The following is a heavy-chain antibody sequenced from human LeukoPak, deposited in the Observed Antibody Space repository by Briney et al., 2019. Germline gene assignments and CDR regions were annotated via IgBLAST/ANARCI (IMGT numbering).Heavy chain of an antibody. CDR2: IQNDASTE. V-gene: IGHV3-33*05. D-gene: IGHD2-21*01. CDR3: ARELSQIVWGGLDY. Sequence: PGGSLRLSCAASGFIFSHYGMHWVRQAPGKGLEWVAVIQNDASTENFADSVKGRFTISRDNSKNTVFLQMNSLRVEDTVVYYCARELSQIVWGGLDYGGQGTLVSVSS. J-gene: IGHJ4*02. CDR1: GFIFSHYG.